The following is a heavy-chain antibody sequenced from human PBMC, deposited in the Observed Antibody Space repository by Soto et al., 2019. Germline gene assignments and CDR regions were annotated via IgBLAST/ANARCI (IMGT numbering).Heavy chain of an antibody. J-gene: IGHJ4*02. V-gene: IGHV4-34*01. Sequence: SETLSLTCSIYSGSFSGYYWSWIRQPPGKGLEWIGEISQSGNTDYSPSLKSRVSISIDTSKKQFSLNLASVSAADTAVYYCARAPKVSGSSQTRPDFWGQGTLVTVSS. D-gene: IGHD6-6*01. CDR1: SGSFSGYY. CDR3: ARAPKVSGSSQTRPDF. CDR2: ISQSGNT.